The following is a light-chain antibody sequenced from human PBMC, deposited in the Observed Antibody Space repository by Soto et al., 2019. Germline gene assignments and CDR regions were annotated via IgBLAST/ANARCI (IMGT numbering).Light chain of an antibody. CDR1: QSFSTY. J-gene: IGKJ4*01. CDR2: GTS. V-gene: IGKV1-27*01. Sequence: DFQMTQSPSSLSESVVDRVTITCRASQSFSTYLAWYQQKPGKVPKILISGTSTLQSGVPSRFSGSGYGTEFTLTISNLQPEDVATYYCQQYNTAPLTFGRGTQLDIK. CDR3: QQYNTAPLT.